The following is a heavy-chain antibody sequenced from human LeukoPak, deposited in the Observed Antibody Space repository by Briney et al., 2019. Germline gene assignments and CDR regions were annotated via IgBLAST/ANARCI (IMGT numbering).Heavy chain of an antibody. J-gene: IGHJ6*02. D-gene: IGHD3-10*01. V-gene: IGHV3-30*18. CDR2: ISYDGGNK. CDR1: GFTFSSYG. Sequence: GGSLRLSCAASGFTFSSYGMHWVRQAPGKGLEWVAVISYDGGNKYYADSVKGRFTISRDNSKNTLYLQMNSLRAEDTAVYYCAKYRRFGELLSLIPDHGMDVWGQGTTVTVSS. CDR3: AKYRRFGELLSLIPDHGMDV.